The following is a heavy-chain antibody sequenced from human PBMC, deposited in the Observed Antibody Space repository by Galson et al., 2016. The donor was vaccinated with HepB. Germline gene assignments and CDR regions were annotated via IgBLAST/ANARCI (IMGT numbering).Heavy chain of an antibody. J-gene: IGHJ4*02. CDR2: IHPRDSHT. CDR3: AGGIVGDGIDY. CDR1: GYIFNDYW. Sequence: QSGAEVKKPGESLKISCQGSGYIFNDYWIGWVRQMPGKGLEWMGRIHPRDSHTSYSPSFRGHVTFSIEKSLNTAFLQWTNLEASDSGTYFCAGGIVGDGIDYWGQGTLVTVSP. D-gene: IGHD3-16*01. V-gene: IGHV5-10-1*01.